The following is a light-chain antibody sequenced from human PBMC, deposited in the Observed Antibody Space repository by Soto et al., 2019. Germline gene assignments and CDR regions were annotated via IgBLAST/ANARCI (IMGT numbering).Light chain of an antibody. J-gene: IGLJ1*01. CDR2: EVS. Sequence: QSALTQPPSASGSPGQSVTISCTGTSSDVGGYNYVSWYQQHPGKAPKLMIYEVSKRPSGVPARFSGSKSGNTASLTVSGIQAEDEADYYCSSYAGSTPYVVGTGTKVTVL. CDR3: SSYAGSTPYV. CDR1: SSDVGGYNY. V-gene: IGLV2-8*01.